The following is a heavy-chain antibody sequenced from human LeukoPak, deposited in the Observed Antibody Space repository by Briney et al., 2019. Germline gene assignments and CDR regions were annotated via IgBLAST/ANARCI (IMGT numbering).Heavy chain of an antibody. V-gene: IGHV3-30-3*01. CDR1: GFTFSTYA. CDR2: ISYDGNSK. D-gene: IGHD5-18*01. J-gene: IGHJ4*02. CDR3: ARETDATANFDY. Sequence: GGSLRLSCAASGFTFSTYAIHWVRQAPGKGLEWVAVISYDGNSKYYADSVKGRFTISRDNSKNTLYLQMNSLRAEDTAVFYCARETDATANFDYWGQGTLVTVSS.